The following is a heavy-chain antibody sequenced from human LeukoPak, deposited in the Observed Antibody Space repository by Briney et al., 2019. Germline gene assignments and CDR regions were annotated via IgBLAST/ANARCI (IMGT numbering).Heavy chain of an antibody. J-gene: IGHJ5*02. CDR3: ARIIGVTGTDWFDP. CDR2: ISSSGSTI. D-gene: IGHD6-13*01. V-gene: IGHV3-11*01. Sequence: GGSLRLSCAASGFTFSDYYMSWIRQAPGKGLEWVSYISSSGSTIYYADSVKGRFTISRDNAKNSLYLQMNSLRADDTAVYYCARIIGVTGTDWFDPWGQGTLVTVSS. CDR1: GFTFSDYY.